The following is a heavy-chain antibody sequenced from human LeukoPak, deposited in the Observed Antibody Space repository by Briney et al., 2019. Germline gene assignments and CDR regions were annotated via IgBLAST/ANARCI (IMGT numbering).Heavy chain of an antibody. V-gene: IGHV4-4*09. D-gene: IGHD6-13*01. CDR2: IYTSGST. J-gene: IGHJ5*01. CDR3: ARHVGYSSSWYDC. Sequence: SETLSLTCTVSGGSISSYYWSWIRQPPGKGLEWIGYIYTSGSTNYNPSLKSRVTISVDTSKNQFSLKLSSVTAADTAVYYCARHVGYSSSWYDCWGQGTLVTVSS. CDR1: GGSISSYY.